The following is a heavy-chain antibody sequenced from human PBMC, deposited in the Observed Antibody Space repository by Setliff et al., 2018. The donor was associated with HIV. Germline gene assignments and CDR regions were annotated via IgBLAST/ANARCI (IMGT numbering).Heavy chain of an antibody. V-gene: IGHV3-23*01. J-gene: IGHJ3*02. CDR1: GFTFSTYA. Sequence: PVGSLRLSCAASGFTFSTYAMGWVRQAPGKGLEWVSTVGAVGGPTHYAESVKGRFTISKDNSKNALYLQMSSLRDEDTAVYYCAKVFVFGIDAFDIWGQGTMVTVSS. D-gene: IGHD3-10*02. CDR3: AKVFVFGIDAFDI. CDR2: VGAVGGPT.